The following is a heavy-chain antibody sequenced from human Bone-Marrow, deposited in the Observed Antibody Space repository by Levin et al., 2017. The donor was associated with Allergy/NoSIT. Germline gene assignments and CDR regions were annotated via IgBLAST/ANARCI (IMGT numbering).Heavy chain of an antibody. D-gene: IGHD1-26*01. CDR2: ISYDGSNK. CDR1: GFTFSSYG. CDR3: AKGYSGSYHHRAFYYYYGMDV. J-gene: IGHJ6*02. V-gene: IGHV3-30*18. Sequence: GESLKISCAASGFTFSSYGMHWVRQAPGKGLEWVAVISYDGSNKYYADSVKGRFTISRDNSKNTLYLQMNSLRAEDTAVYYCAKGYSGSYHHRAFYYYYGMDVWGQGTTVTVSS.